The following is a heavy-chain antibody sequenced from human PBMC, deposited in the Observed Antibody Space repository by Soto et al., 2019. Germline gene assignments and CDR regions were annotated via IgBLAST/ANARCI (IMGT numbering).Heavy chain of an antibody. V-gene: IGHV4-39*01. CDR3: ARHSGSRNYYDSSGYPVRYYYYYYGMDV. CDR1: GGSISSSSYY. CDR2: IYYSGST. J-gene: IGHJ6*02. Sequence: SETLSLTCTVPGGSISSSSYYWCWIRQPPGKGLEWIGSIYYSGSTYYSPSLKSRVTISVDTSKNQFSLKLSSVTAADTAVYYCARHSGSRNYYDSSGYPVRYYYYYYGMDVWGQGTTVTVSS. D-gene: IGHD3-22*01.